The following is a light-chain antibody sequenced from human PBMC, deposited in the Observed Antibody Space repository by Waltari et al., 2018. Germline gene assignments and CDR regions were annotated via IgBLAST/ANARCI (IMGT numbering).Light chain of an antibody. Sequence: SYELTQPPSVSVSPGQTASITCYGDKLGNKYACWYQQKPGQSPVLVIYQDNRRPSGILERFSGSNSGNTATLTISWTQAMDETDYFCQAGDSITFVFGGGTKLTVL. V-gene: IGLV3-1*01. CDR1: KLGNKY. J-gene: IGLJ2*01. CDR2: QDN. CDR3: QAGDSITFV.